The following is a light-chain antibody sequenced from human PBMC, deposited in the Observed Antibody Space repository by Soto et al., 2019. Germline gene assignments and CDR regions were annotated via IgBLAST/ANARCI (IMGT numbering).Light chain of an antibody. Sequence: DVVMTQSPLSLPVTLGQPASISCRSSQSLVYNDGNTYLKWSQQRPGQPPRRLIYEVSNWDSGVRARFSGSVSGTVFTLTISRVESEDVGVYYWMQGTHWLGTFGQGTKVEIK. CDR1: QSLVYNDGNTY. CDR3: MQGTHWLGT. CDR2: EVS. V-gene: IGKV2D-30*01. J-gene: IGKJ1*01.